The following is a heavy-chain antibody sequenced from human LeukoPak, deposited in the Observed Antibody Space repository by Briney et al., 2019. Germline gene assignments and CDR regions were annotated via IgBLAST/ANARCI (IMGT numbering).Heavy chain of an antibody. Sequence: SETLSLTCAVSGYSISSGYYWGWIRQPPGKGLEWIGSIYHSGSTYYNPSLKCRVTISVDTSKNQFSLKLSSVTAADTAVYYCARTLGQLAWSTRDYWGQGTLVTVSS. CDR2: IYHSGST. CDR1: GYSISSGYY. CDR3: ARTLGQLAWSTRDY. J-gene: IGHJ4*02. V-gene: IGHV4-38-2*01. D-gene: IGHD6-6*01.